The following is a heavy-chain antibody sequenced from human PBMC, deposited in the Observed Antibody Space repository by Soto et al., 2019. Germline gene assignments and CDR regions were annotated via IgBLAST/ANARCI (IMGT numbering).Heavy chain of an antibody. CDR2: INGYNGHT. CDR3: ARYFVNDYGDPGWLDP. Sequence: QVHLVQSGPEVKMPGASLKVSCKASGYTFTSYGITWVRQAPGQGLGWMGWINGYNGHTKYAQKLQGRVTMTTDTSTSTAFMELRSLRSDDTAVYYCARYFVNDYGDPGWLDPWGQGTLVTVSS. CDR1: GYTFTSYG. D-gene: IGHD4-17*01. V-gene: IGHV1-18*01. J-gene: IGHJ5*02.